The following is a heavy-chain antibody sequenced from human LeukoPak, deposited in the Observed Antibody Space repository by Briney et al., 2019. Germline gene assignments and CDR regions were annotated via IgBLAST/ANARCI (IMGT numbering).Heavy chain of an antibody. CDR2: ISGSGHNT. CDR3: AKPDGDYVGQLDAFDI. Sequence: GGSLRLSGAASAFTFSNYGMTWVRQAPGKGLECVSAISGSGHNTYYADSVKGRFTISRDNSKNTLYLQTNSLRAEDPPVFYCAKPDGDYVGQLDAFDIWGQGTMVTVSS. V-gene: IGHV3-23*01. D-gene: IGHD4-17*01. J-gene: IGHJ3*02. CDR1: AFTFSNYG.